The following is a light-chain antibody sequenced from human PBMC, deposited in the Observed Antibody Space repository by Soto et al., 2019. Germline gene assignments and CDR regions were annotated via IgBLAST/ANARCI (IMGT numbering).Light chain of an antibody. CDR2: EVS. Sequence: SAVTQPASVSGSPGQSITISCTGTSSDVGGSKYVSWYQQCPGRAPKLVIYEVSNRPSGVSTRFSGSKSGNTASLTISGLQAEDQAHYYSAPYMGDNTLVFGGG. V-gene: IGLV2-14*01. CDR1: SSDVGGSKY. J-gene: IGLJ2*01. CDR3: APYMGDNTLV.